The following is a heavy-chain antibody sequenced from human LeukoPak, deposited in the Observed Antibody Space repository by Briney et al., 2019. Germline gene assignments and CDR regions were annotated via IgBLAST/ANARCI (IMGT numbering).Heavy chain of an antibody. CDR1: GYTFTGYY. CDR2: INPNSGDT. Sequence: ASVKVSCKPSGYTFTGYYMHWVRQPPGQGLEWMGWINPNSGDTNYAQKFQGRVTMTRDTSISTAYMELSTLRSDDTAVYYCARESLQMHMASDAFDIWGQGTMVTVSS. D-gene: IGHD5-24*01. CDR3: ARESLQMHMASDAFDI. J-gene: IGHJ3*02. V-gene: IGHV1-2*02.